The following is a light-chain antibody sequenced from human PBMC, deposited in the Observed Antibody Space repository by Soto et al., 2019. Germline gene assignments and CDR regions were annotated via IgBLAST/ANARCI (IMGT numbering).Light chain of an antibody. CDR1: QSVSSSY. Sequence: EIVLTQSPGTLSLSPGERATLSCRASQSVSSSYLAWYQQKPGQAPRLLIYGASSRATGIPDRFSGSGSGTDFTLTISRLEPEDFAVYYCQQCSNWPTFGGGTKVDIK. CDR2: GAS. V-gene: IGKV3D-20*02. J-gene: IGKJ4*01. CDR3: QQCSNWPT.